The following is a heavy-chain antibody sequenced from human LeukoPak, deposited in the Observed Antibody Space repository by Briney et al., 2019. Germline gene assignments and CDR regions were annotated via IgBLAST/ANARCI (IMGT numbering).Heavy chain of an antibody. D-gene: IGHD6-13*01. J-gene: IGHJ3*02. CDR2: IIPIFGTA. CDR3: ARKIAAAPDAFDT. V-gene: IGHV1-69*13. Sequence: GASVKVSCEASGGTFSNYAISWVRQAPGQGLEWMGGIIPIFGTANYAQKFQGRVTITADESTSTAYMELSSLRSEDTAVYYCARKIAAAPDAFDTWGQGTMVTVSS. CDR1: GGTFSNYA.